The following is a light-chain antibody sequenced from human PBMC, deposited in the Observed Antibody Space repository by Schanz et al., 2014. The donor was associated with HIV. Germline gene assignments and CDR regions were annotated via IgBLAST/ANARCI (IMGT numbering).Light chain of an antibody. CDR2: GAS. V-gene: IGKV3-20*01. CDR1: QSISNN. J-gene: IGKJ3*01. CDR3: QLYGSSPPFT. Sequence: EIVMTQSPATLYVSPGEGATLSCRASQSISNNLAWYQHKPGQAPRLLIYGASNRATGIPDRFSGSGSGTDFALTISRLEPEDFAVYFCQLYGSSPPFTFGPGTKVDVK.